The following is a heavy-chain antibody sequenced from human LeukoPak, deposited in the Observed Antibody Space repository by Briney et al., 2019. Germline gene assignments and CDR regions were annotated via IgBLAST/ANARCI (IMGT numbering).Heavy chain of an antibody. V-gene: IGHV3-23*01. D-gene: IGHD2-2*01. CDR1: GFTFSSYA. CDR2: ISGSGGST. Sequence: PGGSLRLSCAASGFTFSSYAMSWVRQAPGKGLEWVSAISGSGGSTYYADSVNGRFTISRDNSKPTLYLQITSLRAEDTAVYSCAKPRTGYCSSTSCYLDEFAYWGQGTLVTVSS. J-gene: IGHJ4*02. CDR3: AKPRTGYCSSTSCYLDEFAY.